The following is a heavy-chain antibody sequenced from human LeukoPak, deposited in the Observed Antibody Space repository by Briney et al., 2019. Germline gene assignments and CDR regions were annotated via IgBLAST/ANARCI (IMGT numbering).Heavy chain of an antibody. V-gene: IGHV3-21*01. CDR3: AREDYDFWSGYYSKVNFDY. Sequence: GGSLRLSCAASGFSFSSYSMNWVRQAPGKGLEWVSSISSSSSYIYYADSVKGRFTISRDNAKNSLYLQMNSLRAEDTAVYYCAREDYDFWSGYYSKVNFDYWGQGTLVTVSS. J-gene: IGHJ4*02. D-gene: IGHD3-3*01. CDR1: GFSFSSYS. CDR2: ISSSSSYI.